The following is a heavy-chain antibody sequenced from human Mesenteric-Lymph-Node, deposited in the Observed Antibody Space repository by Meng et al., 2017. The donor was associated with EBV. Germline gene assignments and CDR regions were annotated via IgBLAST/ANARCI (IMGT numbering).Heavy chain of an antibody. Sequence: SGVELQKPGSSVKLSCKACGGSFSSYPISWVRQAPGQGLEWMGGIIPMFGAARYAQKFQGRVTITADESTTTAYMELSSLSSDDTAIYYCATDDCNGGTCYSCDYWGQGTLVTVSS. CDR3: ATDDCNGGTCYSCDY. J-gene: IGHJ4*02. V-gene: IGHV1-69*01. D-gene: IGHD2-15*01. CDR1: GGSFSSYP. CDR2: IIPMFGAA.